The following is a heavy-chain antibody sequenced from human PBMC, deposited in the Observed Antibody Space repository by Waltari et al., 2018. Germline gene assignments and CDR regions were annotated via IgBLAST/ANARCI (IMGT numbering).Heavy chain of an antibody. Sequence: EVQLVESGGGLVQPGGSLKLSCEVSGSTFVESAIHWVRQPSGKGLECVGRIRDRANDYATTYAPSVQGRFTVSRDDSKKTVFLQMHSLKIEDTAVYYCTRRSASATGPQVFDYWGLGTLVTVSS. J-gene: IGHJ4*02. CDR2: IRDRANDYAT. D-gene: IGHD6-13*01. V-gene: IGHV3-73*01. CDR3: TRRSASATGPQVFDY. CDR1: GSTFVESA.